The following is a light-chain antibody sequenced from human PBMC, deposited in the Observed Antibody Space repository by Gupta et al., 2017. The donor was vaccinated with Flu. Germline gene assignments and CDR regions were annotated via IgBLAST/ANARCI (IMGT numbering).Light chain of an antibody. CDR1: QNIRSA. J-gene: IGKJ2*02. Sequence: QMTQSQASLSSSVVDRVTITSRAGQNIRSALNWYQQKAGKAPRILISDASRLRRGGPPKFSGSGGGTEFTLTISSRQPEDLETYYCQEAHNYPPVSTFGQGTKIQI. CDR2: DAS. V-gene: IGKV1-39*01. CDR3: QEAHNYPPVST.